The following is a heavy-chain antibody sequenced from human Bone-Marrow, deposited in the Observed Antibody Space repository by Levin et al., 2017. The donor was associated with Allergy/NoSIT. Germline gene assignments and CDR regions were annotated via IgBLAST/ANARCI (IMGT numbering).Heavy chain of an antibody. CDR2: IFSNDEK. Sequence: SGPTLVKPTETLTLTCTVSGFSLSNARMGVSWIRQPPGKALEWLAHIFSNDEKSYSTSLKSRLTISKDTSKSQVVLTMTNMDPVDTATYYCARRSTYYYDSSGYYYEAGAFDIWGQGTMVTVSS. CDR3: ARRSTYYYDSSGYYYEAGAFDI. D-gene: IGHD3-22*01. V-gene: IGHV2-26*01. J-gene: IGHJ3*02. CDR1: GFSLSNARMG.